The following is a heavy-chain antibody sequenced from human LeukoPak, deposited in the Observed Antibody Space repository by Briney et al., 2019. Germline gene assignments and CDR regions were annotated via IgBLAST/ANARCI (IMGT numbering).Heavy chain of an antibody. CDR1: GFSVSTKY. CDR3: ARVGHHFHWYLHL. J-gene: IGHJ2*01. Sequence: RGSLRHSCAASGFSVSTKYMNWVRQAPGKGLEWVSILYSGSDTYYANSVKGRFTISRDSSKNILFLQMNGLRAEDTAVYYCARVGHHFHWYLHLWGRGTLVTVSS. V-gene: IGHV3-53*01. D-gene: IGHD3-10*01. CDR2: LYSGSDT.